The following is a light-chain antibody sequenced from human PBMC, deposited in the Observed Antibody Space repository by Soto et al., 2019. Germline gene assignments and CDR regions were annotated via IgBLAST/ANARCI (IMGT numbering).Light chain of an antibody. CDR1: QSVHSNY. CDR2: GAS. CDR3: QHYGYPQWT. J-gene: IGKJ1*01. V-gene: IGKV3-20*01. Sequence: EIVLTQSPGTLSLSPGERATLSCRASQSVHSNYLAWYQQKPGQAPRLLIYGASSRATGIPDRFSVSGSGTDFTLTISRLEPEDSAVYICQHYGYPQWTFGPGTKVEIK.